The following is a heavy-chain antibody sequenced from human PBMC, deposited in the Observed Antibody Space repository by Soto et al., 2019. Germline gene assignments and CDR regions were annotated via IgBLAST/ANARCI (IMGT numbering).Heavy chain of an antibody. Sequence: EEQLVESGGGLIKPGGSLRLSCVVSGFTFSDYTLNWVRQAPGRGLEWVSSISTTSSDIYYADSVKGRFTISRDNAKNSRSLQMDSLTAADTAVYYCTRDAITAHKPLYFNYYMDVWGKGTTVTVSS. CDR1: GFTFSDYT. CDR2: ISTTSSDI. J-gene: IGHJ6*03. D-gene: IGHD2-2*01. V-gene: IGHV3-21*01. CDR3: TRDAITAHKPLYFNYYMDV.